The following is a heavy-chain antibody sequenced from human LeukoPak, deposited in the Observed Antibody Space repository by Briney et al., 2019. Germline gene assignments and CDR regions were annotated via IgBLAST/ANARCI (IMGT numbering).Heavy chain of an antibody. CDR2: INHSGST. D-gene: IGHD2-2*01. V-gene: IGHV4-34*01. CDR1: GGSFSGYY. J-gene: IGHJ4*02. Sequence: SETLSLTCAVYGGSFSGYYWSWIRQPPGKGLEWIGEINHSGSTNYNPSLKRRVTISVDTSKNKFSLKLSSVTAADTAVYYCARATSRELDYWGQGTLVTVSS. CDR3: ARATSRELDY.